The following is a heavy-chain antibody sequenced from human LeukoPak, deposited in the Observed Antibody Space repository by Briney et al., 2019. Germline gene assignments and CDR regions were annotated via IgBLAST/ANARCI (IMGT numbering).Heavy chain of an antibody. CDR1: GGSFSGYY. J-gene: IGHJ5*02. CDR2: ITHSGST. V-gene: IGHV4-34*01. Sequence: PSETLSLTCAVCGGSFSGYYWSWIRQPPGKGLEWIGEITHSGSTNYNPSLKSRVTISVDTSKNQFSLKLSSVTAADTAVYYCARGPWFDPWGQGTLVTVSS. CDR3: ARGPWFDP.